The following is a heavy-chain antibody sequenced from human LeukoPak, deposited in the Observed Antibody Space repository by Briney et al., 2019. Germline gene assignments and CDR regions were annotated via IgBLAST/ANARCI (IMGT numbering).Heavy chain of an antibody. CDR3: ARNPELGSNTGEYSYYYYIDV. CDR1: GFTFSSYG. D-gene: IGHD4-17*01. CDR2: IWDGGSNK. V-gene: IGHV3-33*01. Sequence: GGSLRLSCAASGFTFSSYGMHWVRQAPGKGLEWVAVIWDGGSNKYYADSVKGRFTISRDNSKNTLYLQMNSLRAEDTAVYYCARNPELGSNTGEYSYYYYIDVWGKGTTVTVSS. J-gene: IGHJ6*03.